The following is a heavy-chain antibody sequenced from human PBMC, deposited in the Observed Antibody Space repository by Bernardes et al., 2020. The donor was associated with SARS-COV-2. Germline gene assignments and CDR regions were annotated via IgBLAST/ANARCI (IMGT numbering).Heavy chain of an antibody. D-gene: IGHD3-10*01. V-gene: IGHV1-46*01. CDR2: INPSGGST. Sequence: ASVKVSCKASGYTFTSYYMHWVRQAPGQGLEWMGIINPSGGSTSYAQKFQGRVTMTRDTSTSTVYMELSSLRSEDTAVYYCASTMVRGVIGTPDYYYYGMDVWGQGTTVTGSS. J-gene: IGHJ6*02. CDR3: ASTMVRGVIGTPDYYYYGMDV. CDR1: GYTFTSYY.